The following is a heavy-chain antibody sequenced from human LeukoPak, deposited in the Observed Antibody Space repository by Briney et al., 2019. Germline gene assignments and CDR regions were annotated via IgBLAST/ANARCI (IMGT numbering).Heavy chain of an antibody. D-gene: IGHD2-2*01. CDR3: ARIPTNAVPAAHNGFDI. J-gene: IGHJ3*02. V-gene: IGHV4-38-2*02. Sequence: PSETLSLTCTVSGYSISSGYYWGWIRQPPGKGLEWIGSIYHSGSTYYNPSLRSRVTISVDTSKNQFSLKLSSVTAADTAVYYCARIPTNAVPAAHNGFDIWGQGTMLTVSS. CDR1: GYSISSGYY. CDR2: IYHSGST.